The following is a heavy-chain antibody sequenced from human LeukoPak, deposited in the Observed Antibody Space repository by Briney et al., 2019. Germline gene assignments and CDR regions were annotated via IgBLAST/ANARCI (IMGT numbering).Heavy chain of an antibody. CDR1: GGSLSSSSYY. Sequence: SETLSLTCTVSGGSLSSSSYYWGWLRQPPGKGLEWIGNIFYSGSTYYNPSLKSRVTISVDTSKTQFSLKLSSVTAADTAVYYCARDWLPIFGRPPRGFDSWGQGILVAVSS. CDR2: IFYSGST. J-gene: IGHJ4*02. V-gene: IGHV4-39*07. CDR3: ARDWLPIFGRPPRGFDS. D-gene: IGHD3-3*01.